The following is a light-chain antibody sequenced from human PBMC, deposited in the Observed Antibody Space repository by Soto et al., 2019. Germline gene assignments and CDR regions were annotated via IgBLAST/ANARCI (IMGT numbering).Light chain of an antibody. J-gene: IGLJ1*01. CDR2: RNN. CDR3: AAWDDSLSVYV. V-gene: IGLV1-47*01. Sequence: QSVLTQPPSASGTPGPRVTISCSGSSSNIGSNYVYWYQQLPGTAPKLLIYRNNQRPSGVPDRFSGSKSGTSASLAISGLRSEDEAEYYCAAWDDSLSVYVFGTGTKVTVL. CDR1: SSNIGSNY.